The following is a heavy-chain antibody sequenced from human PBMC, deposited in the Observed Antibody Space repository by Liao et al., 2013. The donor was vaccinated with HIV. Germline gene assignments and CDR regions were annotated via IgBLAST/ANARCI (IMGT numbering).Heavy chain of an antibody. D-gene: IGHD5-18*01. Sequence: QVQLQQWGAGLLKPSETLSLTCAVYGGSLSGFYWSWIRHSPGEGLEWIGEVNHSGSTNYNPSFKSRVTISADTSKNQFSLKLTSVTAADTAVYYCARGGVGRGYSFGFWGQGTLVTVSS. CDR3: ARGGVGRGYSFGF. CDR1: GGSLSGFY. J-gene: IGHJ4*02. V-gene: IGHV4-34*01. CDR2: VNHSGST.